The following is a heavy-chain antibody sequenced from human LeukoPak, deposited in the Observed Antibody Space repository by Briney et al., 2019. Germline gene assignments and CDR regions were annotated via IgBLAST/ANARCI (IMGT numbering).Heavy chain of an antibody. Sequence: GRSLRLSCAASGFTFSNYAMHWVRQAPGKGLERVAVTSSDGSNTYYADSLKGRFTISRDNSKNTLYLQMNSLRPEDTAVYYCARAEYSSGWWGFDHWGQGTLVTVSS. J-gene: IGHJ4*02. V-gene: IGHV3-30-3*01. CDR2: TSSDGSNT. CDR1: GFTFSNYA. D-gene: IGHD6-19*01. CDR3: ARAEYSSGWWGFDH.